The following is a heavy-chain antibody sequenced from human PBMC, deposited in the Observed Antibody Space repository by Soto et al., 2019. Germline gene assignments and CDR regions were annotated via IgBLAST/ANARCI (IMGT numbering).Heavy chain of an antibody. CDR3: AREVAGLFS. Sequence: SETLSLTCTVSGGSISSYYWNWIRQPPGKGLEWIGYIYFTGSTNYNPSLKSRVTISVDTSKTQFSLELTSVTAADTAVYYCAREVAGLFSWGKGILVTVSS. V-gene: IGHV4-59*12. D-gene: IGHD6-19*01. CDR2: IYFTGST. J-gene: IGHJ1*01. CDR1: GGSISSYY.